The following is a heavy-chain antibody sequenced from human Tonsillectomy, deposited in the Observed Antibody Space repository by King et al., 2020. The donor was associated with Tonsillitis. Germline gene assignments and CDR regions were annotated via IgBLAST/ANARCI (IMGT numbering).Heavy chain of an antibody. Sequence: VQLVESGGGLIQPGGSLRLSCAVSGFSVTNNYMSWVRQAPGKGLEWVSVIYSGGSTSYAASVKGRFTLSKDNSKNMVYLQMNSLRVEDTAVYYCAGEYWSSGSCYFDSWGQGTLVTVSS. D-gene: IGHD2-15*01. J-gene: IGHJ4*02. CDR2: IYSGGST. V-gene: IGHV3-53*01. CDR1: GFSVTNNY. CDR3: AGEYWSSGSCYFDS.